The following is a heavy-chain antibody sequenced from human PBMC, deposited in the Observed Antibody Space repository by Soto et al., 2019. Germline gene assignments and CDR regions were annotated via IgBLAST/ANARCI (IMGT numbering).Heavy chain of an antibody. V-gene: IGHV4-4*07. CDR3: ARGYGDYEGQFDYYYYGMDV. J-gene: IGHJ6*02. Sequence: PSETLSLTCTVSGGSISSYYWSWIRQPAGKGLEWIGRINTSGSTNYNPSLKSRVTMSVDTSKNQFSLKLSSVTAADTAVYYCARGYGDYEGQFDYYYYGMDVWGQGTTVTVSS. CDR2: INTSGST. D-gene: IGHD4-17*01. CDR1: GGSISSYY.